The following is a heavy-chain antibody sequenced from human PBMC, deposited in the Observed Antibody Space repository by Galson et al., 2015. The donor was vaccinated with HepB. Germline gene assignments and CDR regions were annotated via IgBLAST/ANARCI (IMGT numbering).Heavy chain of an antibody. V-gene: IGHV1-3*01. Sequence: SVKVSCKASGYTFSSYAINWVRQAPGQGLEWMGWIKAGNGNTKYSQKFQGRVTITRDTSASTAYMELSSLRSEDTAVYYCARELYDFWIGYSLDYWGQGSLITVSS. CDR2: IKAGNGNT. CDR3: ARELYDFWIGYSLDY. CDR1: GYTFSSYA. D-gene: IGHD3/OR15-3a*01. J-gene: IGHJ4*02.